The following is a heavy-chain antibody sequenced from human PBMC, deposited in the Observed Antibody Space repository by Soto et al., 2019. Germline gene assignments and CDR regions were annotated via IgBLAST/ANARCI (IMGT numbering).Heavy chain of an antibody. J-gene: IGHJ4*02. CDR3: ARTAGYYRGRQFDY. V-gene: IGHV2-70*04. CDR2: IDWDDDK. Sequence: SGPTLVNPTQTLTLTCTFSGFSLGTTGMRVSWIRQPPGKALEWLARIDWDDDKFYSTSLKTRLTISKDTSKNQVVLRMTNMDPADTATYYCARTAGYYRGRQFDYWGQGTLVTVSS. D-gene: IGHD3-10*01. CDR1: GFSLGTTGMR.